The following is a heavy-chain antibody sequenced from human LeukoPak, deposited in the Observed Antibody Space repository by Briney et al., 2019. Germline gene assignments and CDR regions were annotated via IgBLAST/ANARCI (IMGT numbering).Heavy chain of an antibody. J-gene: IGHJ3*02. Sequence: GESLKISCKGSGYSFTSYWIGWVRQMPGKGLEWMGIIYPGDSDTRYSPSFQGQVTISADKSISTAYLQWSSLKASDTAMYYCARLEGPERVLRFLEDNRVVAFDIWGQGTMVTVSS. CDR2: IYPGDSDT. CDR1: GYSFTSYW. V-gene: IGHV5-51*01. D-gene: IGHD3-3*01. CDR3: ARLEGPERVLRFLEDNRVVAFDI.